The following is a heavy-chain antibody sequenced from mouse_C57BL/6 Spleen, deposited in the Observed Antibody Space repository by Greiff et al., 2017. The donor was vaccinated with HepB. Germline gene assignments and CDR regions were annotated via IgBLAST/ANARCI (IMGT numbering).Heavy chain of an antibody. J-gene: IGHJ1*03. V-gene: IGHV15-2*01. CDR1: DSEVFPIAY. Sequence: QVQLQQSGSELRSPGSSVKLSCKDFDSEVFPIAYMSWVRQKPGHGFEWIGGILPSIGRTIYGDKFEDKATLDADTLSNTAYLELNSLTSEDSAIYYCARPYYYGSSLYWYFDVWGTGTTVTVSS. CDR2: ILPSIGRT. D-gene: IGHD1-1*01. CDR3: ARPYYYGSSLYWYFDV.